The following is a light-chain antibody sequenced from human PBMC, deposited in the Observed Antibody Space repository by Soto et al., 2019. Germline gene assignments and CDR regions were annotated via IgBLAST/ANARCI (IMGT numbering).Light chain of an antibody. V-gene: IGKV3-20*01. CDR2: GAS. CDR3: QQYGSSPWT. Sequence: EIVLTQSPGTLSLSPGERATLSCRASESVSSSYLAWYQQKPGQAPRPLIYGASSRAIGIPDRFSGSGSGTDLTLTSSRLEPEEFAVYYCQQYGSSPWTFGQGTKVEIK. CDR1: ESVSSSY. J-gene: IGKJ1*01.